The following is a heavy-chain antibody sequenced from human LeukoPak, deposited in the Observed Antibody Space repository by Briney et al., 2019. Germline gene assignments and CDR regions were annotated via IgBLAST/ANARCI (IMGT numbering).Heavy chain of an antibody. Sequence: SETLSLTCAVYGGSFSGYYWSWIRQPPGKGLEWIGEINHSGSTNYNPSLKSRVTISVDTSKNQFSLKLSTVTAADTAVYYCARGPLIYYGSSHNWFDPWGQGTLVTVSS. V-gene: IGHV4-34*01. CDR1: GGSFSGYY. D-gene: IGHD3-10*01. CDR2: INHSGST. CDR3: ARGPLIYYGSSHNWFDP. J-gene: IGHJ5*02.